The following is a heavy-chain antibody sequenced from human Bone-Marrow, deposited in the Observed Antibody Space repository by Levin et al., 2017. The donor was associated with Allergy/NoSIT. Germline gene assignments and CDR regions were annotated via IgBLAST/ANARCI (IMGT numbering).Heavy chain of an antibody. V-gene: IGHV1-69*06. CDR2: IIPIFGTA. J-gene: IGHJ5*02. Sequence: ASVKVSCKASGGTFSSYAISWVRQAPGQGLEWMGGIIPIFGTANYAQKFQGRVTITADKSTSTAYMELSSLRSEDTAVYYCARGQTMVRGVILYNWFDPWGQGTLVTVSS. CDR1: GGTFSSYA. D-gene: IGHD3-10*01. CDR3: ARGQTMVRGVILYNWFDP.